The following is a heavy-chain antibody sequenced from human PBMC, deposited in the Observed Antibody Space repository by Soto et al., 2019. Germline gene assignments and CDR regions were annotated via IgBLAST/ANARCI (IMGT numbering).Heavy chain of an antibody. J-gene: IGHJ4*02. D-gene: IGHD1-7*01. V-gene: IGHV3-49*04. CDR2: IRRKAYGGTT. CDR1: GFTCGDYA. CDR3: TRPAHGNSDGPAY. Sequence: PGGSLRLSCTASGFTCGDYAVGWVRQAPGKGLEWVGFIRRKAYGGTTEDAASVRGRFTISRDDSKNIAYLQMNSLKTEDTAVYHCTRPAHGNSDGPAYWGQGTLVTVAS.